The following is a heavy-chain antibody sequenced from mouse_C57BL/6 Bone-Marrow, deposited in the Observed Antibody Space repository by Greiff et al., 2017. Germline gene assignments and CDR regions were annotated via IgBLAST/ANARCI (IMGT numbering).Heavy chain of an antibody. CDR3: AREDGYAAY. CDR1: GYSITSGYY. Sequence: VQLQQSGPGLVKPSPSLSLTCSVTGYSITSGYYWNWIRQFPGNKLEWMGYISYDGSNNYNPSLKNRISITRDTSKNQFFLKLNSVTTEDTATYYYAREDGYAAYWGQGTLVTVSA. V-gene: IGHV3-6*01. CDR2: ISYDGSN. J-gene: IGHJ3*01. D-gene: IGHD2-2*01.